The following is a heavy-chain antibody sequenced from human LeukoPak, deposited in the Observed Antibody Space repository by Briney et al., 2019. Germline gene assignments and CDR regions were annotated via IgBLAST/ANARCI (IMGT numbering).Heavy chain of an antibody. J-gene: IGHJ4*02. CDR2: ISGSGST. D-gene: IGHD2-15*01. CDR3: ARGPYCTGGSCYSRGYFDY. V-gene: IGHV3-23*01. CDR1: GFTFSSYA. Sequence: GGSLRLSCAASGFTFSSYAMSWVRQAPGKGLEWVSTISGSGSTYYADSVKGRFTISRDNSKNTLYLQMNSLRVEDTALYYCARGPYCTGGSCYSRGYFDYWGQGTLVTVSS.